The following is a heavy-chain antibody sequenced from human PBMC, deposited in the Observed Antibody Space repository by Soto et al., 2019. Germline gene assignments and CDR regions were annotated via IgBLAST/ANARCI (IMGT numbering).Heavy chain of an antibody. CDR3: AREVEGSYSPADF. CDR1: GYTFTDHG. CDR2: VSSYNGNT. J-gene: IGHJ4*02. V-gene: IGHV1-18*01. D-gene: IGHD3-10*01. Sequence: ASVKVSCKTSGYTFTDHGIDWVRQAPGQGLEWVGWVSSYNGNTNYAYNLRDRVIMTTDASTSTAYMELRGLRSDDTAVYYCAREVEGSYSPADFWGQGTPVTVSS.